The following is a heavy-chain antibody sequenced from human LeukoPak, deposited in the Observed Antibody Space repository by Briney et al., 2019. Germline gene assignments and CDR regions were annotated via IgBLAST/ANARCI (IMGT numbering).Heavy chain of an antibody. D-gene: IGHD3-16*01. CDR1: ALSLSSFS. J-gene: IGHJ4*02. Sequence: SMRLSCPASALSLSSFSISWDRQLPTSGLEWVSSIRANGETFYASSLKGGSTLPSDSSRNTVYFQLNNLSVEDTAIYYCVKASWVSSTDAVRWGQGTLVTVSS. CDR2: IRANGET. CDR3: VKASWVSSTDAVR. V-gene: IGHV3-23*01.